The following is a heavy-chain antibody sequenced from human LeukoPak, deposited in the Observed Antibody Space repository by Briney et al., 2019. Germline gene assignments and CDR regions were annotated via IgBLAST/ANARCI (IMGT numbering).Heavy chain of an antibody. CDR3: ARDSDDYYYFDY. D-gene: IGHD4-11*01. CDR2: IWYDGSNK. Sequence: GRSLRLSCAASGFTFSSYGMHWVRQAPGKGLEWVAVIWYDGSNKYYADSVKGRFTISRDNSKNTLYLQMNSLRAEDTAVYYCARDSDDYYYFDYWGQGTLVTVSP. CDR1: GFTFSSYG. J-gene: IGHJ4*02. V-gene: IGHV3-33*01.